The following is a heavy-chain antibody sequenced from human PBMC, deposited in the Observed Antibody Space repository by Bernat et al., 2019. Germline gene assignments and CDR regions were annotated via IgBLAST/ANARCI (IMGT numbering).Heavy chain of an antibody. CDR1: GFTVSSNY. D-gene: IGHD2-15*01. CDR3: ARGGRYCSGGSCYGFDY. CDR2: IYSGGST. Sequence: EVQLVESGGGLIQPGGSLRLSCAAPGFTVSSNYMSWVRQAPGKGLEWVSVIYSGGSTYYADSVKGRFTISRDNSKNTLYLQMNSLRAEDTAVYYCARGGRYCSGGSCYGFDYWGQGTLVTVSS. J-gene: IGHJ4*02. V-gene: IGHV3-53*01.